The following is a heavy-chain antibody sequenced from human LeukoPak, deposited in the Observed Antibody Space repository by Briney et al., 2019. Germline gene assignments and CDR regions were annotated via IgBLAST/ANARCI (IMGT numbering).Heavy chain of an antibody. J-gene: IGHJ4*02. CDR2: INTLGART. Sequence: AGGSLRLSCEAAGFTFSGDAMSWVRQAPGKGLEWVASINTLGARTYYADSVEGRFTLSRDTSKNTPYLQMNCVRTKDTALTYCAKVALGYCSGTSCYYFAYGGQGTLVTVSS. CDR1: GFTFSGDA. V-gene: IGHV3-23*01. D-gene: IGHD2-15*01. CDR3: AKVALGYCSGTSCYYFAY.